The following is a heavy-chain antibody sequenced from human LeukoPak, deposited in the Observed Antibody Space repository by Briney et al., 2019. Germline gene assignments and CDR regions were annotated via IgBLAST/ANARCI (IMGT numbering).Heavy chain of an antibody. Sequence: SGTLSLTCAVSGDSISSNNWWNWVRQPPGKGLEWIGETHHSGNTNYNPSLKSRVTMPVDKSKNQLSLKLSSVTAADTAVYYCARDTEGGSAWYFDYWGQGALVTVSS. CDR3: ARDTEGGSAWYFDY. V-gene: IGHV4-4*02. D-gene: IGHD2-15*01. CDR2: THHSGNT. CDR1: GDSISSNNW. J-gene: IGHJ4*02.